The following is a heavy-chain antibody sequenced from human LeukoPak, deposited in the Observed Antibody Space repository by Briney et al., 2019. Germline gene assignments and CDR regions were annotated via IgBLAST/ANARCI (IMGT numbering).Heavy chain of an antibody. V-gene: IGHV4-59*01. CDR1: GGSIRSFY. CDR2: VYYSETT. D-gene: IGHD6-13*01. J-gene: IGHJ4*02. CDR3: AIRSLRRSWDSFDY. Sequence: SATLSPTRTVSGGSIRSFYRGWIRQPPGRGPLCIGCVYYSETTNYNSSLKSRVTISEDTSKTQLTLKLSSVTAADTAVYYCAIRSLRRSWDSFDYGGQGALVSVSS.